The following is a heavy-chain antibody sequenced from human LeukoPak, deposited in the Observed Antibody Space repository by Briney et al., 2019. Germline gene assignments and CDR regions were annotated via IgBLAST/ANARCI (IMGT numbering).Heavy chain of an antibody. CDR1: EFTFSSYS. J-gene: IGHJ4*02. V-gene: IGHV3-49*04. CDR3: TKGDYHAY. CDR2: IRSNTYGGTA. Sequence: GGSLRLSCAASEFTFSSYSMNWVRQAPGKGLEWVGFIRSNTYGGTAEYAASVKGRFTISRDDSKSIAYLQMNSLKTEDTAVYYCTKGDYHAYWGQGTLATVSS.